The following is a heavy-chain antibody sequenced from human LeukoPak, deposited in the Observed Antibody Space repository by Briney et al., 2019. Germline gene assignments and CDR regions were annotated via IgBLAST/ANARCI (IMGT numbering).Heavy chain of an antibody. Sequence: GASVKVSCKASGGTFSSYAISWVRQAPGQGLEWMGGIIPIFGTANYAQKFQGRDTITTDESTSTAYMELSSLRSEDTAVYYCASGCSGGSCYFDYWGQGTLVTVSS. CDR1: GGTFSSYA. CDR3: ASGCSGGSCYFDY. CDR2: IIPIFGTA. V-gene: IGHV1-69*05. D-gene: IGHD2-15*01. J-gene: IGHJ4*02.